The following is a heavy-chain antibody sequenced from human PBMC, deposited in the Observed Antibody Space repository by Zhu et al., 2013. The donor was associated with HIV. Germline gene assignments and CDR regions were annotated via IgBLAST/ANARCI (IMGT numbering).Heavy chain of an antibody. J-gene: IGHJ6*02. V-gene: IGHV1-69*06. CDR3: ARDLADIVVVVAAYYYYGMDV. CDR1: GGTFSSYA. CDR2: IIPIFGTA. Sequence: QVQLVQSGAEVKKPGSSVKVSCKTSGGTFSSYAISWVRQAPGQGLEWMGGIIPIFGTANYAQKFQGRVTITAVKSTSTAYMELSSLRSEDTAAYYCARDLADIVVVVAAYYYYGMDVWGQGPRSPSP. D-gene: IGHD2-15*01.